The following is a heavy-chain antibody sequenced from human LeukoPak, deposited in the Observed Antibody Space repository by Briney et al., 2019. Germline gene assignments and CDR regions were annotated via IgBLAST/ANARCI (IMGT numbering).Heavy chain of an antibody. CDR2: MNPNSGNT. CDR1: GYTFTSCD. V-gene: IGHV1-8*01. D-gene: IGHD6-13*01. CDR3: ARKRPPGYSSSWSRGWFDH. Sequence: ASVKVSCKASGYTFTSCDINWVRQANGQGLEWMGWMNPNSGNTGYAQKFQGRVTMTRNTSISTAYMELSSLRSEDTAVYYCARKRPPGYSSSWSRGWFDHWGQGTLVTVSS. J-gene: IGHJ5*02.